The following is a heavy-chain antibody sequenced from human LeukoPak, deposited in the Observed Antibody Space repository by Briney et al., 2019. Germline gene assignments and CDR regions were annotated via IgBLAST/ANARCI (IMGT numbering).Heavy chain of an antibody. V-gene: IGHV1-2*02. J-gene: IGHJ4*02. D-gene: IGHD5-12*01. CDR2: INPNSGDT. CDR1: GYTFTSYY. Sequence: ASVKVSCKASGYTFTSYYMHWVRQAPGQGLEWMGWINPNSGDTNNAQKFQGRVTMTRDTSISTAYMELSRLRSDDTAVYYCARDGSLDYWGQGTLVTVSS. CDR3: ARDGSLDY.